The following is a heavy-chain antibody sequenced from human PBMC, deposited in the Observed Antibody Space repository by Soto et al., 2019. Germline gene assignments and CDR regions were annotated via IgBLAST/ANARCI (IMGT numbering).Heavy chain of an antibody. D-gene: IGHD6-13*01. J-gene: IGHJ5*02. V-gene: IGHV3-23*01. CDR1: GFTFSNYA. CDR2: ISGSGSSI. Sequence: GGSLRLSCAASGFTFSNYAMTWVRQAPGKGLEWVSGISGSGSSIYYADSVKGRFTISRDNSKDTLYLQMNSLRAEDTAVYYCAKGGDSSSWKNWFDPWGQGTLVTVSS. CDR3: AKGGDSSSWKNWFDP.